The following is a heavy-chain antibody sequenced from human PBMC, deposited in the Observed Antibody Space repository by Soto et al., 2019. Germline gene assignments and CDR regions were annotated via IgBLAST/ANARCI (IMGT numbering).Heavy chain of an antibody. CDR2: IYYSGST. CDR3: ERGLERNDAFDI. Sequence: QVQLQESGPGLVKPSQTLSLTCTVSGGSISSGVYYWSWIRQHPGKGLEWIGYIYYSGSTYYNPSLKSRVTIAGDTSKNQFSLKLSSVTAADTAVYYCERGLERNDAFDIWGQGTMVTVSS. CDR1: GGSISSGVYY. V-gene: IGHV4-31*03. J-gene: IGHJ3*02.